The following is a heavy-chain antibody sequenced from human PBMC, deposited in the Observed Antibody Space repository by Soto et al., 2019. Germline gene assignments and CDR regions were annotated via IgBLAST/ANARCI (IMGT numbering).Heavy chain of an antibody. CDR3: AKGPKYDFWSGYNNWFDP. Sequence: GGSLRLSCAASGFTFSTYAMDWVRQAPGKGLEWVSSISGSGGGTYYADSVKGRFTISRDNSKNTLYLQMNSLRAEDTAVYYCAKGPKYDFWSGYNNWFDPWGQGTRVTVAS. CDR1: GFTFSTYA. D-gene: IGHD3-3*01. CDR2: ISGSGGGT. J-gene: IGHJ5*02. V-gene: IGHV3-23*01.